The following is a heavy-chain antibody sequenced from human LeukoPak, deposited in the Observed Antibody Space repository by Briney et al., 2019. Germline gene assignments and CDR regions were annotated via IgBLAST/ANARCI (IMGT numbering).Heavy chain of an antibody. CDR3: AKAGMTRFDY. Sequence: GGSLRLSCAASGFTFSSYGMHWVRQAPGKGLEWVAVISYDGSNKYYADSVKGRFTISRDNSKNTLYLQMNSLRVEDTAVYYCAKAGMTRFDYWGQGIMVTVSS. CDR2: ISYDGSNK. V-gene: IGHV3-30*18. D-gene: IGHD1-20*01. J-gene: IGHJ4*02. CDR1: GFTFSSYG.